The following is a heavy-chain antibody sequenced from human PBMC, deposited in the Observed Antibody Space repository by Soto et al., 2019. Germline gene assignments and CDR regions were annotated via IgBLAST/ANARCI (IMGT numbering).Heavy chain of an antibody. CDR3: AKDAGRPPSWGGVDY. D-gene: IGHD6-6*01. J-gene: IGHJ4*02. Sequence: EVQLLESGGGLVQPGGSLRLSCAASGFTFGSYAMSWVRQAPGKGLEWVSAISGSGGSTYYTDSVKGRFTMSRDNSKNTLYLQMNSLRAEDTAIYYGAKDAGRPPSWGGVDYWGQGTLVTVSS. CDR1: GFTFGSYA. V-gene: IGHV3-23*01. CDR2: ISGSGGST.